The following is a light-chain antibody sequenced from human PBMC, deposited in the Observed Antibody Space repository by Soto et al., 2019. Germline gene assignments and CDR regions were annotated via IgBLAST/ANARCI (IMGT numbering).Light chain of an antibody. Sequence: DIVMTQSPLSLPVTPGEPASLSCRSSQSLLLQSNGHHYLDWYLQKPGQSPQLLIYLGSNRASGVPDRFSGSGSGTDFTLKISRVEAEDVGVYYCMQALQTPLTFGGGTKVEIK. V-gene: IGKV2-28*01. CDR2: LGS. CDR1: QSLLLQSNGHHY. J-gene: IGKJ4*01. CDR3: MQALQTPLT.